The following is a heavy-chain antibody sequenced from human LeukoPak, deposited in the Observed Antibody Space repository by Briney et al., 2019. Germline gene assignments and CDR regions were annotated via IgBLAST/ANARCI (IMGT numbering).Heavy chain of an antibody. CDR2: ISESADNT. CDR1: GFTLSSYA. D-gene: IGHD3-3*01. J-gene: IGHJ4*02. V-gene: IGHV3-23*01. CDR3: AKQGFGR. Sequence: GGSLRLSCTASGFTLSSYAMSWVRQAPGEGLEWVSTISESADNTNYAEAVKGRFTISRDNSKNTMYLQMNSLRAEDTAVYYCAKQGFGRWGQGTLVTVSS.